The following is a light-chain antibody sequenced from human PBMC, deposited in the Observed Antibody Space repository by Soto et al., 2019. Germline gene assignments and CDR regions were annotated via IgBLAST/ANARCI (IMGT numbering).Light chain of an antibody. CDR2: KAS. Sequence: DIQMTQSPSTLSASVGDRVTITCRASQSISTWLAWYQQKPGKAPKLLIYKASSLEGGVPSRFGGSGSGTLFNITIRSPQPDDFASYYCQQYNTYPLAFGGGTTVDIK. CDR1: QSISTW. V-gene: IGKV1-5*03. CDR3: QQYNTYPLA. J-gene: IGKJ4*01.